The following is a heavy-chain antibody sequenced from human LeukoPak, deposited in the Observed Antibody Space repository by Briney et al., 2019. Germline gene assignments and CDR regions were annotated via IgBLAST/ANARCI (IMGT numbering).Heavy chain of an antibody. J-gene: IGHJ3*01. D-gene: IGHD2-15*01. CDR1: GGSISSSSYY. V-gene: IGHV4-39*07. Sequence: SETLSLTCTVSGGSISSSSYYWGWIRQPPGKGLEWIGSIYYSGSTYYNPSLKSRVTISVDTSKNQFSLKLSSVTAADTAVYYCAREQGGWYDTSVAFDVWGQGTMVTVSS. CDR2: IYYSGST. CDR3: AREQGGWYDTSVAFDV.